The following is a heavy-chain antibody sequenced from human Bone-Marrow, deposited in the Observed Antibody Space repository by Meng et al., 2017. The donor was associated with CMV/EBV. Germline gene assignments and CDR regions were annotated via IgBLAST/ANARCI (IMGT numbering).Heavy chain of an antibody. CDR1: AWSFHDYY. D-gene: IGHD6-13*01. Sequence: CAVYAWSFHDYYWSSIRLPPGNGLSSIGEVNHSGGTRYDPSLKSRVTISVDTSNKQFSLKLSSVTATDTAVYSCARQRIAARLFDYWGRGTLVTVSS. J-gene: IGHJ4*02. CDR3: ARQRIAARLFDY. CDR2: VNHSGGT. V-gene: IGHV4-34*01.